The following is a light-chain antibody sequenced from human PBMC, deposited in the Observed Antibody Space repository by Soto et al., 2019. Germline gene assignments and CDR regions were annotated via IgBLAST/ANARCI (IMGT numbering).Light chain of an antibody. V-gene: IGKV3-15*01. CDR2: GAS. CDR1: QSIIDN. Sequence: EMVMTQSPATLSVSPGERATLSCRASQSIIDNLAWYQQKPGQPPRLLIFGASARAPGVPVRFSGSASGTEFTLTISSLQSEDFAVYYCQQYNAWPRTFGQGTKVEMK. J-gene: IGKJ1*01. CDR3: QQYNAWPRT.